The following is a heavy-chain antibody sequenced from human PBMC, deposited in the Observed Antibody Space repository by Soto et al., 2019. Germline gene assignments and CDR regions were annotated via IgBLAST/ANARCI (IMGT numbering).Heavy chain of an antibody. J-gene: IGHJ4*02. Sequence: QITLKESGPTLVKPTQTLTLTCTFSVFSLSTSGVGVGWIRQPPGKALEWLAFIYWNDDKRYSPSLKSRLTITQDPSKNQVVLTMTNMDPVDTATYYCAHTLVVPAAIGVFDYWGQGTLVTVSS. V-gene: IGHV2-5*01. CDR3: AHTLVVPAAIGVFDY. CDR1: VFSLSTSGVG. D-gene: IGHD2-2*02. CDR2: IYWNDDK.